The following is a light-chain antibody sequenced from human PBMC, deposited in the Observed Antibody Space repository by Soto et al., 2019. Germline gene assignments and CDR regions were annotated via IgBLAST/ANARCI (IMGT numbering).Light chain of an antibody. CDR3: QFYNSYSRT. V-gene: IGKV1-5*03. CDR1: QSIGDS. CDR2: KAS. Sequence: DIQISQSPSTLSASLGDRVTITCRASQSIGDSLAWYQQRPGKAPNLLIYKASTLEGGVPSRFSGSGSGTQFTLTITSLQPDDFATYYCQFYNSYSRTFGQGTKVDIK. J-gene: IGKJ1*01.